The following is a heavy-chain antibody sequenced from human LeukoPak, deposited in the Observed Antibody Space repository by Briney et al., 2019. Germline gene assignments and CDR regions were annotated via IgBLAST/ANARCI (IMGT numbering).Heavy chain of an antibody. CDR1: GGSFSRHA. Sequence: EASVQVSCQACGGSFSRHAISWVGQAPGPGLEWIGRFIPMVGMATYAQKFQGRVTITEDRSTSTAYMELSSLRSEDTAVYYCARIQAVGVPVAIDAYYFYGMDVWGQGTAVSVSS. CDR2: FIPMVGMA. V-gene: IGHV1-69*04. J-gene: IGHJ6*02. D-gene: IGHD2-2*02. CDR3: ARIQAVGVPVAIDAYYFYGMDV.